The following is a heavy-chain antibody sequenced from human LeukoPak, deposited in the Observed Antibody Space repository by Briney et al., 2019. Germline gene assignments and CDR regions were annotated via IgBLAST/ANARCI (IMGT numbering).Heavy chain of an antibody. CDR3: ARVYVTVVRGSWFDP. CDR1: GGPLRGYS. D-gene: IGHD3-10*01. V-gene: IGHV4-34*01. CDR2: IDHSGST. Sequence: SETLSLTRAVYGGPLRGYSWSWIPQPPGKGLGWVGEIDHSGSTNYNASLASRVTISADASQNQFSLKLTSVTAADTAVYYCARVYVTVVRGSWFDPWGQGTLVTVSS. J-gene: IGHJ5*02.